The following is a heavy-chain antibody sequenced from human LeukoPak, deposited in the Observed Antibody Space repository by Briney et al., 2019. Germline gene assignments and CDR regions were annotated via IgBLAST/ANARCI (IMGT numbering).Heavy chain of an antibody. J-gene: IGHJ6*02. V-gene: IGHV3-23*01. CDR1: GFTFSSYA. CDR2: ISGSGGST. Sequence: PGGSLRLSCAASGFTFSSYAMSWVRQAPGKGLEWVSAISGSGGSTYYADSVKGRFTISRDNSKNTLYLQMNSLRAEDTAVYYCARVPNSSSWYLARYYYYGMDVWGQGTTVTVSS. CDR3: ARVPNSSSWYLARYYYYGMDV. D-gene: IGHD6-13*01.